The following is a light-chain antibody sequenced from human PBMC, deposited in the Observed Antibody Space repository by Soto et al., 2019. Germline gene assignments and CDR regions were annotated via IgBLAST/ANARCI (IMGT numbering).Light chain of an antibody. J-gene: IGKJ1*01. V-gene: IGKV2-28*01. Sequence: DIVMTQSPLSLPVTPGEPASISCRSSQSLLHSNGYNYLDWYLQKPGQSPQLLIYTLSYRASGVPDRFSGSGSGTDFTLKISRVEAEDVGVYYCMQPLQSWTFGQGTKVDIK. CDR1: QSLLHSNGYNY. CDR3: MQPLQSWT. CDR2: TLS.